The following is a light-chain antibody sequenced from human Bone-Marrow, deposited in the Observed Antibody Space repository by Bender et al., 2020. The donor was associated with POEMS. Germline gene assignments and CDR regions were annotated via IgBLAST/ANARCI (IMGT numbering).Light chain of an antibody. J-gene: IGLJ3*02. CDR2: EVS. CDR3: GAWDDILNGWV. V-gene: IGLV2-14*02. CDR1: SSDVGSYNL. Sequence: QSTLTQPASVSGSLGQSITISCTGTSSDVGSYNLVSWYQQHPGKVPKLMISEVSKRPPDISIRFSGSKSGTSGSLAISGLQSEDEADYYCGAWDDILNGWVFGGGTKLTVL.